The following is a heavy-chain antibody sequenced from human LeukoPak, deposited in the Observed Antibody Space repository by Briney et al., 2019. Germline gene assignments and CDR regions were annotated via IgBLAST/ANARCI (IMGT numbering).Heavy chain of an antibody. D-gene: IGHD2-15*01. V-gene: IGHV3-15*07. CDR1: GFTFSNAW. Sequence: PGGSLRLSCAASGFTFSNAWMNWVRQAPGKGLEWVGRIKSKTDGGTTDYAAPVKGRFTISRDDSKNTLYLQMNSLKTEDTAVYYCTTSCSGGSCYSGWVYYYYGMDVWGQGTTVTVSS. CDR2: IKSKTDGGTT. CDR3: TTSCSGGSCYSGWVYYYYGMDV. J-gene: IGHJ6*02.